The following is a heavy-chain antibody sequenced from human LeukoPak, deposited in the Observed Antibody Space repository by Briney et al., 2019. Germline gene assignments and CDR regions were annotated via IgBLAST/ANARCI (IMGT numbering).Heavy chain of an antibody. CDR2: IYSGGST. CDR3: ARGLSGSYHYFDY. CDR1: GFTVSSNY. J-gene: IGHJ4*02. V-gene: IGHV3-53*01. D-gene: IGHD1-26*01. Sequence: GRSLRLFCAVSGFTVSSNYMSWVRQAPGKGLEWVSVIYSGGSTYYADSVKGRFTISRDNSKNTLYLQVNSLRAEDTAVYYCARGLSGSYHYFDYWGQGTLVTVSS.